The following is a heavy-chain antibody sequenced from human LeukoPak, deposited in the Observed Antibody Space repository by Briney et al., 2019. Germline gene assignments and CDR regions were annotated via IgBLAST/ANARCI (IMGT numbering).Heavy chain of an antibody. J-gene: IGHJ3*02. CDR1: GVSISSYY. Sequence: SETLSLTCTVSGVSISSYYWSWIRQPPGKGLEWIGYIYYSGTTNYNPSLKSRVTISVDTSKNQFSLKLSSVTAADTAVYYCARGETAYDAFDIWGQGTMVTVSS. CDR2: IYYSGTT. D-gene: IGHD2-21*02. V-gene: IGHV4-59*01. CDR3: ARGETAYDAFDI.